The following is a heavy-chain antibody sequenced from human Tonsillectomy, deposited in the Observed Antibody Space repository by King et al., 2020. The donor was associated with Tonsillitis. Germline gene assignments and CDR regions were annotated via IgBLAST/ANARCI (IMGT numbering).Heavy chain of an antibody. J-gene: IGHJ6*02. CDR3: ATDWGSYYYGMDV. V-gene: IGHV4-39*07. Sequence: LQLQESGPGLGKPSETLSLTCTVSGGSISSGSYFWGWIRQPPGKGLEYIGMIYNSGGIYYNPSLKSRVTMSLDTSKNQFSLTLSSVTAADTAVYYCATDWGSYYYGMDVWGQGTTVTVSS. D-gene: IGHD7-27*01. CDR1: GGSISSGSYF. CDR2: IYNSGGI.